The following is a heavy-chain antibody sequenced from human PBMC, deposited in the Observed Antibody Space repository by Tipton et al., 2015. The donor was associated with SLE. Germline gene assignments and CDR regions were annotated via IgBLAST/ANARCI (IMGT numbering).Heavy chain of an antibody. CDR3: ARGSLTYYYDSSGYYLYYFDY. V-gene: IGHV4-34*01. Sequence: TLSLTCAVYGGSFSGYYWSWIRQPPGKGLEWIGEINHSGSTNYNPSLESRVTISVDTSKNQFSLKLSSVTAADTAVYYCARGSLTYYYDSSGYYLYYFDYWGQGTLVTVSS. CDR1: GGSFSGYY. J-gene: IGHJ4*02. D-gene: IGHD3-22*01. CDR2: INHSGST.